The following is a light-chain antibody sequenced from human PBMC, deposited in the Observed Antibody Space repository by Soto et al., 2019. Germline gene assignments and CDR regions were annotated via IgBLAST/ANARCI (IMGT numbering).Light chain of an antibody. V-gene: IGKV1-39*01. CDR3: QQSYSTPPT. CDR2: AAS. J-gene: IGKJ1*01. CDR1: QSISSY. Sequence: DIQMTQSPSSLSASVGDRVTITCRASQSISSYLNWYQQKPGKAPKLLIYAASSLQSGVPSRFSGSGSGTDLTSTISSLQPEDFATYYCQQSYSTPPTFGQGTKVEIK.